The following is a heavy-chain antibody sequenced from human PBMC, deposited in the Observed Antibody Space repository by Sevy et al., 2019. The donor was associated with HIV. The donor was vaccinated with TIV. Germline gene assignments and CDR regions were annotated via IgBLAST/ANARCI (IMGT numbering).Heavy chain of an antibody. V-gene: IGHV3-33*01. CDR1: GSTFSSYG. D-gene: IGHD2-8*01. CDR2: IRYDGSNK. J-gene: IGHJ5*02. Sequence: GGSLRLSCAASGSTFSSYGMHWVRQAPGKGLEWVAIIRYDGSNKKYADSVKGRFSISRDNAKNSLNLQMNSLRAEDTAVCYCTRNGGAFDNGFDPWGQGTLVTVSS. CDR3: TRNGGAFDNGFDP.